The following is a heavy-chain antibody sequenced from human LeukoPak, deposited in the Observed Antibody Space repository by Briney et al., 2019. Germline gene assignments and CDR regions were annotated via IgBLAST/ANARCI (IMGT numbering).Heavy chain of an antibody. V-gene: IGHV1-46*01. CDR1: RYTFTSYY. CDR3: AREGSIVVVPAAPKAHWFDP. J-gene: IGHJ5*02. Sequence: ASVKVSCKASRYTFTSYYMHWVRQAPGQGLEWMGIINPSGGSTSYAQKFQGRVTMTRDMSTSTVYMELSSLRSEDTAVYYCAREGSIVVVPAAPKAHWFDPWGQGTLVTVSS. D-gene: IGHD2-2*01. CDR2: INPSGGST.